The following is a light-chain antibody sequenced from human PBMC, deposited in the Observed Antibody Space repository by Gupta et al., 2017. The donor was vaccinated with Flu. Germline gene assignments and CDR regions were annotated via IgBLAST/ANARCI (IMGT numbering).Light chain of an antibody. CDR3: CSYAGSSPLYV. CDR2: EGS. J-gene: IGLJ1*01. CDR1: SSDVGSYNL. V-gene: IGLV2-23*01. Sequence: QSALTQPASVSGSPGQSITIPCPGTSSDVGSYNLVSWYQQHPGKAPKLMIYEGSKRPSGVSNRFSGSKSGNTASLTISGLQAEDEADYYCCSYAGSSPLYVFGTGTKVTVL.